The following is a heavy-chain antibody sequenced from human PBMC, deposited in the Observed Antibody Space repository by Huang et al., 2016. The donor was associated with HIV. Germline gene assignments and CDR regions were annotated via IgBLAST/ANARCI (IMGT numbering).Heavy chain of an antibody. CDR2: IYYIGRT. J-gene: IGHJ5*02. CDR1: GGPMSSYY. CDR3: ASASIAARRWFDP. V-gene: IGHV4-59*01. D-gene: IGHD6-6*01. Sequence: QVQLQESGPGLVKPSETLSLTCTVSGGPMSSYYWSWLRQPPGKGLEWIGYIYYIGRTNYHPSLKRRVTISLDTSKSQFSLRLSSVTAADTAVYYCASASIAARRWFDPWGQGSLVTVSS.